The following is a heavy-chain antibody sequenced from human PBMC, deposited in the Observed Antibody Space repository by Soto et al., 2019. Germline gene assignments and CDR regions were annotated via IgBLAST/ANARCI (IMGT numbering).Heavy chain of an antibody. V-gene: IGHV4-30-2*01. Sequence: QLQLQESGSGLVKPSQTLSLTCGVSGGSISSGGYSWSWIRQPPGKGLEWIGYIYQSGSTFYNPCLKSRVSISVDRSNNQFFLNLTSVPAADTAIYFCARESRSSRYDTSGYSQYWYFDLWGRGTLVVVSS. CDR3: ARESRSSRYDTSGYSQYWYFDL. CDR1: GGSISSGGYS. D-gene: IGHD3-22*01. J-gene: IGHJ2*01. CDR2: IYQSGST.